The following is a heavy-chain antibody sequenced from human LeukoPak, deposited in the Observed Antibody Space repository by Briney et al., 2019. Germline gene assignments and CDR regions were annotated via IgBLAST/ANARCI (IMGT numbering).Heavy chain of an antibody. CDR3: ARDSHLDGDYPENLDY. CDR2: ISWNSGSI. Sequence: PGRSLRLSCAASGFTFDDYAMHWVRQAPGKGLEWVSGISWNSGSIGYADSVKGRFTISRDNAKNSLYLQMNSLRAEDTAVYYCARDSHLDGDYPENLDYWGQGTLVTVSS. D-gene: IGHD4-17*01. V-gene: IGHV3-9*01. CDR1: GFTFDDYA. J-gene: IGHJ4*02.